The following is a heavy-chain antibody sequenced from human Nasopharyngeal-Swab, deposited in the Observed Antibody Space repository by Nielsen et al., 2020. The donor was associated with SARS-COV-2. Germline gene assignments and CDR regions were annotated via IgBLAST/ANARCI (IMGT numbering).Heavy chain of an antibody. CDR1: GFTFSSYA. Sequence: GSLRLSCAASGFTFSSYAMSWVRQAPGKGLEWVSAISGSGGSTYYADSVKGRFTISRDNSKNTLYLQMNSLRAEDTAIYYCAKDRGSSWYFFDSWGQGTLVTVSS. CDR2: ISGSGGST. J-gene: IGHJ4*02. V-gene: IGHV3-23*01. D-gene: IGHD6-13*01. CDR3: AKDRGSSWYFFDS.